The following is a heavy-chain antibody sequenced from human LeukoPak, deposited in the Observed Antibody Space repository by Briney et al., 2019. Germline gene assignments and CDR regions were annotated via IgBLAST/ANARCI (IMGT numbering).Heavy chain of an antibody. V-gene: IGHV3-7*01. CDR3: ARDSDWSLDY. CDR1: GFTFSTYW. J-gene: IGHJ4*02. D-gene: IGHD3-9*01. CDR2: INRDESQK. Sequence: GSLRLSCEASGFTFSTYWMSWVRQAPGKGLEWVANINRDESQKYFVDSVKGRFAISRDNAKNSLFLQMNSLRAEDTAVYYCARDSDWSLDYWGQGTLVTVSS.